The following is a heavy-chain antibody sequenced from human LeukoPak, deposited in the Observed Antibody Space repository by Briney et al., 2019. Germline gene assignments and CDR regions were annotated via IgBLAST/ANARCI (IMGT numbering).Heavy chain of an antibody. CDR1: GYTFTDFY. V-gene: IGHV1-69-2*01. Sequence: ASVKISCKASGYTFTDFYIHWVQQAPGKGLEWMGRVDPDYGGTIYTKRFQGRVTMTADTSTDTAYMELSSLGSEDTAVYYCATFRASSESSGYWGQGTLVSVSS. CDR3: ATFRASSESSGY. J-gene: IGHJ4*02. CDR2: VDPDYGGT. D-gene: IGHD3-22*01.